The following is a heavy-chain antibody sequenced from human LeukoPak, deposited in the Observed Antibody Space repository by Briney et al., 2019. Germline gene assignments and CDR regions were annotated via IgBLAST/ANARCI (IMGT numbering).Heavy chain of an antibody. D-gene: IGHD2-21*01. Sequence: SQTLSLTCTVSGGSISSGGYYWSWIRQHPGKGLEWIGYIYYSGSTYYNPSLKSRVTISVDTPKNQFSLKLSSVTAADTAVYYCAREPNPGGAFDYWGQGTLVTVSS. V-gene: IGHV4-31*03. J-gene: IGHJ4*02. CDR1: GGSISSGGYY. CDR2: IYYSGST. CDR3: AREPNPGGAFDY.